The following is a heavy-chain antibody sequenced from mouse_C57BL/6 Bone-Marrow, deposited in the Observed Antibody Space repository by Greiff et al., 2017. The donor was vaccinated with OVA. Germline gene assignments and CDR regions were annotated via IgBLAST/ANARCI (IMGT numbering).Heavy chain of an antibody. CDR1: GYTFTSYG. J-gene: IGHJ2*01. CDR3: AREGGLRRFDY. Sequence: QVQLKQSGAGLARPGASVKLSCKASGYTFTSYGISWVKQRTGQGLEWIGEIYPRSGNTYYNEKFKGKATLTADKSSSTAYMELRSLTSEDSAVYFCAREGGLRRFDYWGQGTTLTVSS. D-gene: IGHD2-2*01. CDR2: IYPRSGNT. V-gene: IGHV1-81*01.